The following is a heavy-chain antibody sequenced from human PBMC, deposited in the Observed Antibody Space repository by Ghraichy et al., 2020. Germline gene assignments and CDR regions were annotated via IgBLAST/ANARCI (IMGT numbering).Heavy chain of an antibody. D-gene: IGHD3-22*01. J-gene: IGHJ6*03. CDR3: AKAPYDSSGYYFNYYYYYMDV. Sequence: ETLSLTCAASGFTFSSYAMSWVRQAPGKGLEWVSGISGSGGSTYYADSVKGRFTISRDNSKNTLYLQMNSLRAEDTAVYYCAKAPYDSSGYYFNYYYYYMDVWGKGTTVTVSS. CDR2: ISGSGGST. CDR1: GFTFSSYA. V-gene: IGHV3-23*01.